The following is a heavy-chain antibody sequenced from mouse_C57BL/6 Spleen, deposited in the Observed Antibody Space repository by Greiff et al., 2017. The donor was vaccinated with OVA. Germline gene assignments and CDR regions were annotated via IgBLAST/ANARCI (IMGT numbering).Heavy chain of an antibody. J-gene: IGHJ2*01. CDR3: ARSRTTTVVAHFDY. V-gene: IGHV8-12*01. D-gene: IGHD1-1*01. Sequence: QVQLKESGPGILQSSQTLSLTCSFSGFSLSTSGMGVSWIRQPSGKGLEWLAHIYWDDDKRYNPSLKSRLTISKDTSRNQVFLKITSVDTADTATYYCARSRTTTVVAHFDYWGQGTTLTVSS. CDR1: GFSLSTSGMG. CDR2: IYWDDDK.